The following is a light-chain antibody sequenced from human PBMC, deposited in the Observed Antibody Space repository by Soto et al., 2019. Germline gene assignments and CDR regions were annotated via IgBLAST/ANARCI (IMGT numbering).Light chain of an antibody. J-gene: IGKJ1*01. V-gene: IGKV3-20*01. Sequence: EIVLTQSPGTLSLSPGEGATLSCSASQSISGNYLAWYQQKPSQAPRLLIYGASSRATGIPDRFSGSGSGTDSTLTISRLEPEDFALYYCQQYANSRTFGQGTKVDIK. CDR3: QQYANSRT. CDR2: GAS. CDR1: QSISGNY.